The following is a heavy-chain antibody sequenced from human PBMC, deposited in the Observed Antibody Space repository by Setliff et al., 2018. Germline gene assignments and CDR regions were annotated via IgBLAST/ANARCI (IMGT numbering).Heavy chain of an antibody. V-gene: IGHV4-39*01. Sequence: LSETLSLTCTVSGASITNINYYWGLIRQPPGKGLEWIGSIFYSGRTFYNPSLESRVTIFLDASKNQFSLKLSSVIAADTAVYYCATLPYSSGPLHDYWGQGTLVTVSS. CDR2: IFYSGRT. CDR1: GASITNINYY. CDR3: ATLPYSSGPLHDY. D-gene: IGHD6-19*01. J-gene: IGHJ4*02.